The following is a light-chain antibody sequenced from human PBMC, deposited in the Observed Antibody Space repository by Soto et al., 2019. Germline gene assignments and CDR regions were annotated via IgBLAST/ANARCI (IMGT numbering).Light chain of an antibody. J-gene: IGKJ5*01. CDR3: QHYDSLPIT. Sequence: DIQMNQSPSSLSASVGDRVTVTCQASQDISNRLNWYQQKPGKAPKLLIYDASNLETGGPSRFSGSCSATEFKYMISRPQPEDVAKYYCQHYDSLPITSAQATRLEIK. CDR1: QDISNR. CDR2: DAS. V-gene: IGKV1-33*01.